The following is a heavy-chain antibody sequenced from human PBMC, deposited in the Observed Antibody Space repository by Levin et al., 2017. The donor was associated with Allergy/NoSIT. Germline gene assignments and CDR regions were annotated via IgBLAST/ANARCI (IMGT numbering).Heavy chain of an antibody. Sequence: GGSLRLSCAASGFTFSSYSMNWVRQAPGKGLEWVSSISSSSSYIYYADSVKGRFTISRDNAKNSLYLQMNSLRAEDTAVYYCARSGYGDYGDAFDIWGQGTMVTVSS. D-gene: IGHD4-17*01. J-gene: IGHJ3*02. CDR3: ARSGYGDYGDAFDI. CDR2: ISSSSSYI. CDR1: GFTFSSYS. V-gene: IGHV3-21*01.